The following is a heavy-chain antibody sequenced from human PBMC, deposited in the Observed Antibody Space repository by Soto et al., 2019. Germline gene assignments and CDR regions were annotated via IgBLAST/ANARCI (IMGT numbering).Heavy chain of an antibody. CDR2: ISAYNGNT. D-gene: IGHD2-2*01. J-gene: IGHJ5*02. CDR1: GYTFTSYG. CDR3: ARGRGYCSSNSCLNWFDP. Sequence: ASVKVSCKASGYTFTSYGISWVRQAPGQGLEWMGWISAYNGNTNYAQKLQGRVTMTTDTSTSTAYMELSSLRSEDTAVYYCARGRGYCSSNSCLNWFDPWGQGTLVTVSS. V-gene: IGHV1-18*01.